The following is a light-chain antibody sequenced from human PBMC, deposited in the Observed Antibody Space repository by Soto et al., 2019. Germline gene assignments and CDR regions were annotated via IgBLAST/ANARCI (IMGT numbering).Light chain of an antibody. Sequence: QSALAHPPSLSGSPGQSVTSSCTATTTDIDNYDSVSWYQQAPGTAPKLIIYDVNNRPSGAPDRFSGSTSGNTASLTISGLQAEDETDYFCSLYSSNGSLIFGPGTKVTVL. CDR1: TTDIDNYDS. V-gene: IGLV2-18*01. CDR2: DVN. J-gene: IGLJ1*01. CDR3: SLYSSNGSLI.